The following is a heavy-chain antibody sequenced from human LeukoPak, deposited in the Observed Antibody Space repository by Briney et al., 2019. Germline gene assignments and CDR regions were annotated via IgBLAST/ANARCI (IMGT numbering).Heavy chain of an antibody. Sequence: GGSLRLSCTASGFSFSSPGMNWARQAPGKELEWVSSINGESTFKVYADSVKGRFTISRDNAKNSLYLQMDSLRAEDTAVYYCAKYQTGTWTSYDSSDIWGQGTLVTVSS. V-gene: IGHV3-21*01. J-gene: IGHJ3*02. CDR2: INGESTFK. D-gene: IGHD1-7*01. CDR1: GFSFSSPG. CDR3: AKYQTGTWTSYDSSDI.